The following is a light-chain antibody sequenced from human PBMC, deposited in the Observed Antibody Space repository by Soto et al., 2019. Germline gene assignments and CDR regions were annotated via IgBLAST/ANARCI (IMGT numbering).Light chain of an antibody. CDR3: SSYTTSNTLV. V-gene: IGLV2-14*01. CDR1: SSDVGGYNH. J-gene: IGLJ3*02. CDR2: EVS. Sequence: QSALTQPVSVSGSPGQSITISCTGTSSDVGGYNHVSWYQQFPGKAPKLMIYEVSNRPSGVSDRFSGSKSGNTASLTISGLQAEDEANYYCSSYTTSNTLVFGGGTKVTVL.